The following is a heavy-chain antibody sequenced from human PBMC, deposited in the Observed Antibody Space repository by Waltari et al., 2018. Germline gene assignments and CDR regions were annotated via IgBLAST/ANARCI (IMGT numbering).Heavy chain of an antibody. CDR2: IYTSGST. CDR3: ARAGPIFPLDYYYYMDV. J-gene: IGHJ6*03. D-gene: IGHD3-9*01. CDR1: GGSISRGSYH. Sequence: QVQLQESGPGLVKPSQTLSLPCTASGGSISRGSYHWSWIRQPAGKGLEWIGRIYTSGSTNYNPSLKSRVTISVDTSKNQFSLKLSSVTAADTAVYYCARAGPIFPLDYYYYMDVWGKGTTVTVSS. V-gene: IGHV4-61*02.